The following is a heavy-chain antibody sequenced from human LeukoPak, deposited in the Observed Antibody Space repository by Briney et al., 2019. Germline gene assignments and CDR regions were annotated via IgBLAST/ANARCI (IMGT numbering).Heavy chain of an antibody. Sequence: GGSLRLSCAASGFTFSSYWMHWVRQAPGKGLVWVSRINSDGSSTSYADSVKGRFTISRDNAKNTLYLQMNSLRAEDTAVYYCARGLRYFDWLFPPDAFDIWGQGTMVTVSS. V-gene: IGHV3-74*01. J-gene: IGHJ3*02. CDR2: INSDGSST. CDR1: GFTFSSYW. D-gene: IGHD3-9*01. CDR3: ARGLRYFDWLFPPDAFDI.